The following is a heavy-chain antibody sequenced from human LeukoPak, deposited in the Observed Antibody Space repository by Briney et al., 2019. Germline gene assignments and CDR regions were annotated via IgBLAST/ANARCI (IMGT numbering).Heavy chain of an antibody. V-gene: IGHV4-34*01. D-gene: IGHD3-16*02. CDR2: INHSGST. J-gene: IGHJ4*02. Sequence: PSETLSLTCAVYGGSFSGYYWSWIRQPPGKGLEWIGEINHSGSTNYNPSLKSRVTISVDTSKNQFSLKLSSVTAADTAVYYCAREIFVWGSYPQSDYWGQGTLVTVSS. CDR3: AREIFVWGSYPQSDY. CDR1: GGSFSGYY.